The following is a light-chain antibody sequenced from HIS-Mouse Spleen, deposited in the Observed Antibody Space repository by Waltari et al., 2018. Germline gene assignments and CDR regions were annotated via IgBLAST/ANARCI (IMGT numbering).Light chain of an antibody. V-gene: IGLV1-51*01. CDR2: DNN. Sequence: QSVLTQPPSVSAAPGQKVTISCSGSSSNIGNNYVSWYQQLPGTAPKLLIYDNNKRPSGMPDRFPGSKSGTSATLGITGLQTGDEADYYCGTWDSSLSAWVFGGGTKLTVL. CDR1: SSNIGNNY. J-gene: IGLJ3*02. CDR3: GTWDSSLSAWV.